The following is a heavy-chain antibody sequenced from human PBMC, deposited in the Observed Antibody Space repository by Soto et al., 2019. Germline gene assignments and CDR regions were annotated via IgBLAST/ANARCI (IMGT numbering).Heavy chain of an antibody. CDR1: GFTFSSYA. Sequence: EVQLLESGGGLVQPGGSLRLSCAASGFTFSSYAMSWVRQAPGKGLEWVSAISGSGGSTYYADSVKGRFTISRDNSKNTLYLQMNSLGAEDTAVYYCAKAGYCSSTSCYPTYYYYYYGMDVWGQGTTVTVSS. J-gene: IGHJ6*02. V-gene: IGHV3-23*01. CDR3: AKAGYCSSTSCYPTYYYYYYGMDV. CDR2: ISGSGGST. D-gene: IGHD2-2*01.